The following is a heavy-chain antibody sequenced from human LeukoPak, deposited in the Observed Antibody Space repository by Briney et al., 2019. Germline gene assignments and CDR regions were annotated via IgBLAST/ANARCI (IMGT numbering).Heavy chain of an antibody. D-gene: IGHD6-19*01. J-gene: IGHJ6*02. CDR3: ARSTGSGWFLDV. Sequence: ASVKVSCKASGYTFTSYSISRVRQAPGQGLEWMGWISAYNGNTNYVQKLQGRVTMTTDTSTSTDYMELRILRSDDTAVYYCARSTGSGWFLDVWGQGTTVTVPS. CDR1: GYTFTSYS. CDR2: ISAYNGNT. V-gene: IGHV1-18*01.